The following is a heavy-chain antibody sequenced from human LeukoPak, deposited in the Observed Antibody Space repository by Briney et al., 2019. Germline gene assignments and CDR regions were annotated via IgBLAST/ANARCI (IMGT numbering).Heavy chain of an antibody. J-gene: IGHJ4*02. CDR2: IRNDGNNK. Sequence: GGSLRLSCAASGFTFSNYGMHWVRQAPGKGLEWVAFIRNDGNNKYYADSVKGRFTISRDNSKNTLSLQMNSLRPEDMAVYYCEKDIDYWGQGTLVTVSS. V-gene: IGHV3-30*02. CDR1: GFTFSNYG. CDR3: EKDIDY.